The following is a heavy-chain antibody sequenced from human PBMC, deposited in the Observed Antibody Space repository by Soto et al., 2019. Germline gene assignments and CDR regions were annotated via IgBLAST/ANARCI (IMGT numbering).Heavy chain of an antibody. CDR3: ARGGCSGGSCYRPFFSD. D-gene: IGHD2-15*01. CDR1: GGSFSAYY. J-gene: IGHJ4*02. Sequence: QGKLQQWGAGLLKPSETLSLTGAVYGGSFSAYYWRWIRQPPGKWLEWIGEINHSGSTIYNPSLKSRVTMSVDTSNIQFSLNLTSVTAADTAVDYCARGGCSGGSCYRPFFSDWGQGTLVTVSS. V-gene: IGHV4-34*02. CDR2: INHSGST.